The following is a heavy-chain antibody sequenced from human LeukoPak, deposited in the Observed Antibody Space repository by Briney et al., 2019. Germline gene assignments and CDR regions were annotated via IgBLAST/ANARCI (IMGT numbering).Heavy chain of an antibody. CDR3: ATRRARSPWGLTVGYFDY. D-gene: IGHD3-16*01. V-gene: IGHV3-23*01. Sequence: GGSLRLSCVGSGFTFRSHAMSWARQAPEKGLEFVSGIYENGGTTYYADSVKGRFSISRDNSKNTLYLQMDSLRSEDTAVYYCATRRARSPWGLTVGYFDYWGQGTLVTVSS. CDR1: GFTFRSHA. CDR2: IYENGGTT. J-gene: IGHJ4*02.